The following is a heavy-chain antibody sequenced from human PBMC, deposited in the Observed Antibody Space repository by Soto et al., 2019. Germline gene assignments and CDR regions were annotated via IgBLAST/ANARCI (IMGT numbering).Heavy chain of an antibody. Sequence: EVQLLESGGGLVQPGGSLRLSCAASGFTFRSYAMSWVRQAPGKGLEWVSGISGGADTTYSADSVKGRFTISRDNSKNTLYLQMNSLRTEDTAMYYCAKDRYCSGGTCLNFYGMDVWGQGTTVTVSS. D-gene: IGHD2-15*01. CDR2: ISGGADTT. CDR1: GFTFRSYA. CDR3: AKDRYCSGGTCLNFYGMDV. V-gene: IGHV3-23*01. J-gene: IGHJ6*02.